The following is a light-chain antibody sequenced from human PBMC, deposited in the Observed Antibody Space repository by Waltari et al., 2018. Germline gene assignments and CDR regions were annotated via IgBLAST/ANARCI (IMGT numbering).Light chain of an antibody. CDR1: LSTIGNYY. CDR3: ATWDNSLSEVV. Sequence: QSVSTQPPSVSAAPSPKAPISCPGRLSTIGNYYVSWYPEPPGAAPRLPIYDNNKRPSGMPDRLSASKSGTSATLGITGLQIGDEADYYCATWDNSLSEVVFGGGTKLTVL. V-gene: IGLV1-51*01. CDR2: DNN. J-gene: IGLJ2*01.